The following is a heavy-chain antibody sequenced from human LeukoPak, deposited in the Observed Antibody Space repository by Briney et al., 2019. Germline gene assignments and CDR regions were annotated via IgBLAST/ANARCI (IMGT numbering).Heavy chain of an antibody. Sequence: GGSLILSCAASGFTFSSYTMNWVRQAPGKGLEWVSGISGSGGSTYYADSVKGRFTISRDNSKNTLYLQMNSLRAEDTAVYYCAKVTVGSSLDMNFDYWGQGTLVTVSS. CDR1: GFTFSSYT. V-gene: IGHV3-23*01. J-gene: IGHJ4*02. CDR3: AKVTVGSSLDMNFDY. D-gene: IGHD2-2*03. CDR2: ISGSGGST.